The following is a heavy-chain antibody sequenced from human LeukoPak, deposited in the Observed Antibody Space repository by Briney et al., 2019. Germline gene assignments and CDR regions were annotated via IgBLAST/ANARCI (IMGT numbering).Heavy chain of an antibody. CDR3: ARVKVRYFDWAPIDY. J-gene: IGHJ4*02. D-gene: IGHD3-9*01. CDR2: IWYDGSNK. Sequence: GGSLRLSCAASGFTFSSYGMHWVRQAPGKGRDWVAVIWYDGSNKYYADSVKGRFTISRDNSKNTLYLQMNSLRAEDTAVYYCARVKVRYFDWAPIDYWGQGTLVTVSS. CDR1: GFTFSSYG. V-gene: IGHV3-33*01.